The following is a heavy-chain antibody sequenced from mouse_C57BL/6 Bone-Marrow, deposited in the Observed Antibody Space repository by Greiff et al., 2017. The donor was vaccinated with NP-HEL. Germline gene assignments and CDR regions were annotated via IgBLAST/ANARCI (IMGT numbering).Heavy chain of an antibody. Sequence: QVQLQQPGAELVKPGASVKLSCKASGYTFTSYWMQWVKQRPGQGLEWIGEIDPSDSYTNYNQKFKGKATLTVDTSSSTAYMQLSSLTSEDSAVYYCARDGGYYPYWYSDVWGTGTTVTVSS. J-gene: IGHJ1*03. CDR3: ARDGGYYPYWYSDV. V-gene: IGHV1-50*01. D-gene: IGHD2-3*01. CDR2: IDPSDSYT. CDR1: GYTFTSYW.